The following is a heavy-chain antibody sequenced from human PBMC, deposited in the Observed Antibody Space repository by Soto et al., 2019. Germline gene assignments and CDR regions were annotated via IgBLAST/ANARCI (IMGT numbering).Heavy chain of an antibody. CDR1: GGSFSGYY. J-gene: IGHJ4*02. CDR2: INHSGST. CDR3: ARGRPDYYDSSGYYPFDY. Sequence: PSETLSLTCAVYGGSFSGYYWSWIRQPPGKGLEWIGEINHSGSTNYNPSLKSRVTISVDTSKNQFSLKLSSVTAADTAVYYCARGRPDYYDSSGYYPFDYWGQGTLVTVSS. D-gene: IGHD3-22*01. V-gene: IGHV4-34*01.